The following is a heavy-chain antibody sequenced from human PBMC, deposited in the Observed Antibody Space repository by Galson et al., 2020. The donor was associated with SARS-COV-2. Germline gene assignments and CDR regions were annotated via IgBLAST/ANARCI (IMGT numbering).Heavy chain of an antibody. V-gene: IGHV3-74*01. CDR3: ARGWGDYGDYGFDY. CDR1: GFTFSSYW. D-gene: IGHD4-17*01. CDR2: IHSAGSST. Sequence: GESLKISCAAPGFTFSSYWMNSVRQAPGKGLVWVSRIHSAGSSTSYADSVKGRFTISRDNAKNTLYLQMNSLRAEDTAVYYCARGWGDYGDYGFDYWGQGTLVTVSS. J-gene: IGHJ4*02.